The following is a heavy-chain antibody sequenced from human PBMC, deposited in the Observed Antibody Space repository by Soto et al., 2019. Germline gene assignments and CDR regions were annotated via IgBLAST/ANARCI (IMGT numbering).Heavy chain of an antibody. CDR3: ARGHIVATIRSSWYFDY. CDR1: GGSFSGYY. Sequence: SETLSLTCAVYGGSFSGYYWSWIRQPPGKGLEWIGEINHSGSTNYNPSLKSRVTISVDTSKNQFSLKLSSVTAADTAVYYCARGHIVATIRSSWYFDYWGQGTLVTVSS. D-gene: IGHD5-12*01. V-gene: IGHV4-34*01. J-gene: IGHJ4*02. CDR2: INHSGST.